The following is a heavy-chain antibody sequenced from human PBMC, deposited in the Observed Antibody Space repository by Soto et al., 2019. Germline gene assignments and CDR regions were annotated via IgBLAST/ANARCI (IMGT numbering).Heavy chain of an antibody. D-gene: IGHD6-6*01. J-gene: IGHJ4*02. V-gene: IGHV3-30-3*01. CDR3: ARGRRYASSSIDS. Sequence: QVHLAESGGDVVQPGTSLRLSCSVFGFTFSSYSMHWVRQPPGKGLEWVAFISSVIITTNYADSVRGRFSISRDNSRNTVYLQINSPRPEDTAVYFCARGRRYASSSIDSWGQGTLVTVSS. CDR2: ISSVIITT. CDR1: GFTFSSYS.